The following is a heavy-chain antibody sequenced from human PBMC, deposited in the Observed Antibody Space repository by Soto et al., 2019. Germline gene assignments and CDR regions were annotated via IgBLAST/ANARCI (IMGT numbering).Heavy chain of an antibody. CDR1: GYTFTSYA. Sequence: QVQLVQSGAEVKKSGASVKVSCKASGYTFTSYAMHWVRQAPGQRLEWMGWINAGNGNTKYSQKFQDRVTITRDTSASTAYMELSSLRSEDTAVYYCARDLGGWPDFWGQGTLVTVSS. CDR3: ARDLGGWPDF. CDR2: INAGNGNT. J-gene: IGHJ4*02. V-gene: IGHV1-3*01. D-gene: IGHD2-15*01.